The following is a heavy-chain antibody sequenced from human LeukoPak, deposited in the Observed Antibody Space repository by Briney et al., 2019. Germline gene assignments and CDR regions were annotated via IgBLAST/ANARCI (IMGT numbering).Heavy chain of an antibody. CDR2: IYPSDSDT. D-gene: IGHD5-12*01. Sequence: GESLKISRKASGYSFTTNWIGWVRQMPGKGLEWMGIIYPSDSDTRISPSFQGQVTISADKSISTAYLQWSSLKASDTAMYYCARVWYSGYEFDYWGQGTLVTVSS. J-gene: IGHJ4*02. CDR1: GYSFTTNW. V-gene: IGHV5-51*01. CDR3: ARVWYSGYEFDY.